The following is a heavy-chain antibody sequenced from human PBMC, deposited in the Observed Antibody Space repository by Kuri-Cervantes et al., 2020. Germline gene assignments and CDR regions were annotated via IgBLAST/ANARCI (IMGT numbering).Heavy chain of an antibody. Sequence: GGSLRLSCAASGFTFSSYAMSWVRQAPGKGLEWVANIKQDGSEKYYVDSVKGRFTISRDNAKNSLYLQMNSLRAEDTAVYYCARGFGGYDYIWGSEDGYWGQGTLVTVSS. CDR3: ARGFGGYDYIWGSEDGY. D-gene: IGHD3-16*01. V-gene: IGHV3-7*01. CDR1: GFTFSSYA. CDR2: IKQDGSEK. J-gene: IGHJ4*02.